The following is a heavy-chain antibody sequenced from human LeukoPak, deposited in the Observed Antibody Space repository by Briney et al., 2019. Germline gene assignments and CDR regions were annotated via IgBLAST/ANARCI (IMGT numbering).Heavy chain of an antibody. J-gene: IGHJ3*02. CDR3: AKRDDNNDYTGRDVFDI. CDR2: ISGSGDST. D-gene: IGHD3-16*01. Sequence: SGGSLRLSCAASGFTFSSHAMSWVRQAPGKGPEWVSSISGSGDSTYYIDSVKGRFTISRDNSKNTLDLQINSLRAEDTAVYYCAKRDDNNDYTGRDVFDIWGQGTMVTVSS. V-gene: IGHV3-23*01. CDR1: GFTFSSHA.